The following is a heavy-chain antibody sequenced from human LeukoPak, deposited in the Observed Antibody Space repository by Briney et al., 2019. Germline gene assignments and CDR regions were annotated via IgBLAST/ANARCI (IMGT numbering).Heavy chain of an antibody. CDR3: AKSRGGYNFRAFGI. D-gene: IGHD5-24*01. CDR1: GFTFSSYA. CDR2: LSDSGASK. J-gene: IGHJ3*02. V-gene: IGHV3-23*01. Sequence: PGGSLRLSCAASGFTFSSYAMTWVRQAPGKGLEWVSALSDSGASKYYADSVKGRFTISRDNSKNTLYLHMNSLRAEDTAVYYCAKSRGGYNFRAFGIWGQGTMVTVSS.